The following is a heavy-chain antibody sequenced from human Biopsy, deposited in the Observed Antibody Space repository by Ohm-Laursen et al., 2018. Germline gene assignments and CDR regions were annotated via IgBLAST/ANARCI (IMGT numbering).Heavy chain of an antibody. J-gene: IGHJ6*02. D-gene: IGHD3-22*01. CDR1: GESFNGYY. V-gene: IGHV4-34*01. Sequence: SDTLSLTWVVYGESFNGYYWRWIRQTPGKGLEWIGEINHSGRTNYNPSLKSRVTISVDTSKNQFSLKVRSVTAADTAVYYCVRGVDYYDPYHYYALDVWGQGTTVTVSS. CDR3: VRGVDYYDPYHYYALDV. CDR2: INHSGRT.